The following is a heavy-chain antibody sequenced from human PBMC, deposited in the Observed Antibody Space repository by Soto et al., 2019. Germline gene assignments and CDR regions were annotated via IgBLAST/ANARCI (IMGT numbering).Heavy chain of an antibody. Sequence: GGSLRLSCAASGFTFSSYAMSWVRQAPGKGLEWVSAISGSGGSTYYADSVKGRFTISRDNSKNTLYLQMNSLRAEDTAVYYCAKSLSLFPIVLMVYDAFDIWGQGTMVTVSS. D-gene: IGHD2-8*01. CDR2: ISGSGGST. CDR3: AKSLSLFPIVLMVYDAFDI. V-gene: IGHV3-23*01. J-gene: IGHJ3*02. CDR1: GFTFSSYA.